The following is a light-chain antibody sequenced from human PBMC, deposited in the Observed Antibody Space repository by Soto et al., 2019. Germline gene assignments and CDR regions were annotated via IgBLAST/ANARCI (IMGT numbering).Light chain of an antibody. CDR2: RIS. J-gene: IGKJ5*01. Sequence: EILMTQSPDILSVSPGERASLSCRASQTVGSSLAWYQQKPGQAPRLLLYRISTRATGIAARLSGSGYGTELTITINSMKYEDFEVYYCQQHYHWTITFGQGTRLEIK. CDR1: QTVGSS. CDR3: QQHYHWTIT. V-gene: IGKV3D-15*01.